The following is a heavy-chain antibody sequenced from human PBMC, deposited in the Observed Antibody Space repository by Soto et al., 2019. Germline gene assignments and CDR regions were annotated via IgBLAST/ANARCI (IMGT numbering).Heavy chain of an antibody. D-gene: IGHD2-15*01. V-gene: IGHV4-59*01. Sequence: SETLSLTCTVSGGSISGYYWSWIRQTPGRGLEWIGYIFYRGNTLYNPSLQSRVTISVDTSQNRFALRLSSVTAADSAVYYCTRHAIIPKLQYGMDVWGQGASVTVSS. CDR2: IFYRGNT. J-gene: IGHJ6*02. CDR3: TRHAIIPKLQYGMDV. CDR1: GGSISGYY.